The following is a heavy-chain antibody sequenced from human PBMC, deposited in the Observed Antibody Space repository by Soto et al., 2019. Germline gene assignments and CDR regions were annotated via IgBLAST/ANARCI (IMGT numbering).Heavy chain of an antibody. Sequence: LSLTCTVSGGSISSSSYYWGWIRQPPGKGLEWIGSIYYSGSTYYNPSLKSRVTISVDTSKNQFSLKLSSVTAADTAVYYCARHDYGGNYFDYWGQGTLVTVSS. V-gene: IGHV4-39*01. CDR2: IYYSGST. J-gene: IGHJ4*02. CDR1: GGSISSSSYY. D-gene: IGHD4-17*01. CDR3: ARHDYGGNYFDY.